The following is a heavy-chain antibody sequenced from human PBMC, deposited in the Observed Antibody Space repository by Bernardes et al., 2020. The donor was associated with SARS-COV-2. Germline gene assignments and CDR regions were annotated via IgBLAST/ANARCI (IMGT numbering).Heavy chain of an antibody. J-gene: IGHJ5*02. Sequence: GGSLRLSCAASGFYFSNYFMHWVRQAPGQGLEWVALVWYDGSIKYYANSVKGRFTVSRDNSKSTLYLQMNSLGADDTAVYYCARGPSDNWNVGNWFHPWGGVTLITISS. CDR1: GFYFSNYF. V-gene: IGHV3-33*01. D-gene: IGHD1-20*01. CDR3: ARGPSDNWNVGNWFHP. CDR2: VWYDGSIK.